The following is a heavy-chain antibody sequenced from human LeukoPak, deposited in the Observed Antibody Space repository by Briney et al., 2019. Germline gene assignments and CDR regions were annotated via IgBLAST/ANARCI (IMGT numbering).Heavy chain of an antibody. Sequence: PGGSLRLSCAASGFTFNKYWLTCVRQAPGKGLECVSNINQDDSQIYYLESVEGRFTITRDNAKNSLNLQMNSLRAKDTAIYYCARGYYYSGTYYLSFFDYWGQGTLVTVSS. CDR2: INQDDSQI. CDR1: GFTFNKYW. D-gene: IGHD3-10*01. J-gene: IGHJ4*02. CDR3: ARGYYYSGTYYLSFFDY. V-gene: IGHV3-7*01.